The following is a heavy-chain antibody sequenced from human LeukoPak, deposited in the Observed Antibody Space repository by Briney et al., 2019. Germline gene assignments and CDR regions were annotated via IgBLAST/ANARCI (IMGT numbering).Heavy chain of an antibody. CDR1: GFTFSNYV. D-gene: IGHD6-13*01. CDR3: AKCYSNNWSDAFDI. Sequence: GGSLRLSCAASGFTFSNYVMSWVRQAPGKGLEWVSIISGSGSFAYYADSVKGRFTISRDNSKYTMYLQMNGLRAEDTAVYYCAKCYSNNWSDAFDIWGQGTMVTVSS. V-gene: IGHV3-23*01. CDR2: ISGSGSFA. J-gene: IGHJ3*02.